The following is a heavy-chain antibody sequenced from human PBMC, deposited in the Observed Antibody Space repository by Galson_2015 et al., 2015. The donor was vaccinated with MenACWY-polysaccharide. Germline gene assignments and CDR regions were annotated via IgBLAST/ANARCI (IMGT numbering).Heavy chain of an antibody. CDR3: ARVNSSGYYPHYYYYYYMDV. CDR2: IIPIFGTA. V-gene: IGHV1-69*13. CDR1: GGTFSSYA. J-gene: IGHJ6*03. Sequence: SVKVSCKASGGTFSSYAISWVRQAPGQGLEWMGGIIPIFGTANYAQKFQGRVTITADESTSTAYMELSSLRSEDTAVYYCARVNSSGYYPHYYYYYYMDVWGKGTTVTVSS. D-gene: IGHD3-22*01.